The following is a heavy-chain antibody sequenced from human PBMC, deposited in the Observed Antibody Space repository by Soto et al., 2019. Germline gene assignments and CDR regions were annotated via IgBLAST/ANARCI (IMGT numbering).Heavy chain of an antibody. CDR2: IIPIFGTA. Sequence: SVKVSCKASGGTFSSYAISWVRQAPGQGLEWMGGIIPIFGTANYAQKFQGRVTITADESTSTAYMELSSLRSEDTAVYYCASRTTYYYDSSGYLHYGMDVWGQGTTVTVSS. V-gene: IGHV1-69*13. J-gene: IGHJ6*02. CDR3: ASRTTYYYDSSGYLHYGMDV. D-gene: IGHD3-22*01. CDR1: GGTFSSYA.